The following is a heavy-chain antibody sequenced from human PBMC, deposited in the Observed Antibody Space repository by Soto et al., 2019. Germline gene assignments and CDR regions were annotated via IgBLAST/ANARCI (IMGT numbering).Heavy chain of an antibody. J-gene: IGHJ6*02. D-gene: IGHD5-18*01. CDR1: GGSISSYY. CDR2: IYYSGST. V-gene: IGHV4-59*01. Sequence: SETLSLTCTVSGGSISSYYWSWIRQPPGKGLEWIGYIYYSGSTNYNPSLKSRVTISVDTSKNQFSLKLSSVTAADTAVYYCARDGTAMEQYGMDVWGQGTTVTVSS. CDR3: ARDGTAMEQYGMDV.